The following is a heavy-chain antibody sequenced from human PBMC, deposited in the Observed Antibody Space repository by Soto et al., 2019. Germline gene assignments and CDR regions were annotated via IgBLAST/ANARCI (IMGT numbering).Heavy chain of an antibody. CDR3: ARAIDFWSGSAFDP. Sequence: GGSLRLSCAASGFTFSCYDMHWVRQATGKGLEWVSAIGTAGDTYYPGSVKGRFTISRENAKNSLYLQMNSLRAGDTAVYYCARAIDFWSGSAFDPWGQGTLVTVS. V-gene: IGHV3-13*01. D-gene: IGHD3-3*01. CDR2: IGTAGDT. J-gene: IGHJ5*02. CDR1: GFTFSCYD.